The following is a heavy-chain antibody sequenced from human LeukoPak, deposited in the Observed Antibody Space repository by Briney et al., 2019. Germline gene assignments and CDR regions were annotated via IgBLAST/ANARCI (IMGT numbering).Heavy chain of an antibody. J-gene: IGHJ4*02. CDR2: INDSGST. CDR3: ARARGGSYLDFDY. Sequence: SETLSLTCAVYGGSFSGHCWTWIRQPQPPGTGLEWIGEINDSGSTNYNSSLKSRVTISVDTSKNQFSLKLASVTAADTAVYYCARARGGSYLDFDYWGQGTLVTVSS. CDR1: GGSFSGHC. V-gene: IGHV4-34*01. D-gene: IGHD1-26*01.